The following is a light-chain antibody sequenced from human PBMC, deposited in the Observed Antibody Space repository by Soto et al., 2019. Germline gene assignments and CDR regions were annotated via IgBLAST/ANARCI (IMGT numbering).Light chain of an antibody. Sequence: QSVLTQPPSASGSPGQSVTISCTGTSSDVGGYNYVSWYQQNPGKVPKLMIYEVNKRPSGVPERFSGSKSGNTASLTVSGLQAEDEADYYCTSYAGGNNVFGTGTKVTVL. CDR3: TSYAGGNNV. V-gene: IGLV2-8*01. CDR1: SSDVGGYNY. CDR2: EVN. J-gene: IGLJ1*01.